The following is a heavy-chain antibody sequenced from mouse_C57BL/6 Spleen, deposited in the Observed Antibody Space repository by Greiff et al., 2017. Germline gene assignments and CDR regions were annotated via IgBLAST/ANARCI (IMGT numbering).Heavy chain of an antibody. Sequence: QVTLKECGPGILQSSQTLSLTCSFSGFSLSTSGMGVSWIRQPSGKGLEWLAHIYWDDDKRYNPSLKSRLTISKDTSRNQVFLKITSVDTADTATYYCARRGTYYYGSSYRYFDVWGTGTTVTVSS. V-gene: IGHV8-12*01. J-gene: IGHJ1*03. CDR1: GFSLSTSGMG. D-gene: IGHD1-1*01. CDR2: IYWDDDK. CDR3: ARRGTYYYGSSYRYFDV.